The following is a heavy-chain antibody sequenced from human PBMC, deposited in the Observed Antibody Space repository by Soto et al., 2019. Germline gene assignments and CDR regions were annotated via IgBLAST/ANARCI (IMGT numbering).Heavy chain of an antibody. CDR2: KSYDGSNK. CDR3: AKALVKWGYYYYYGMDV. J-gene: IGHJ6*02. CDR1: GFTFSSYG. Sequence: QVQLVESGGGVVQPGRSLRLSCAASGFTFSSYGMHWVRQAPGKGLEWVAVKSYDGSNKYYADSVKGRFTISRDNSKNTLYLQMNSLRAEDTAVYYCAKALVKWGYYYYYGMDVWGQGTTVTVSS. V-gene: IGHV3-30*18. D-gene: IGHD3-9*01.